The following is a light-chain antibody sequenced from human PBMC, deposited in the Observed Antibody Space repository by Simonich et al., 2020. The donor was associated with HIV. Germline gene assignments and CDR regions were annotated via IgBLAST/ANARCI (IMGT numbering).Light chain of an antibody. CDR2: DAS. V-gene: IGKV3D-20*02. Sequence: EIVLTQSPGTLSLSPGERATLSCRASESVSSSYLAWYQQKPGQAPRLLIYDASNRATGIPARFSGSGSRTDFTLTISSLEPEDFAVYYCQQRSNWPLTFGQGTRLEIK. CDR3: QQRSNWPLT. J-gene: IGKJ5*01. CDR1: ESVSSSY.